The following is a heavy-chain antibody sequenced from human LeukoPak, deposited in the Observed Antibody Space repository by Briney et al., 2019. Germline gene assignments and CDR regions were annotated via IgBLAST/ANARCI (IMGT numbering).Heavy chain of an antibody. CDR2: IIPILGIA. J-gene: IGHJ6*02. CDR3: ARGSGIGIVGASTAYYYGIDV. Sequence: GASVKVSCKASGGTFSSYAISWVRQAPGQGLEWMGRIIPILGIANYAQKFQGRVTITAGKSTSTAYMELSSLRSEDTAVYYCARGSGIGIVGASTAYYYGIDVWGQGTTVTVSS. V-gene: IGHV1-69*04. CDR1: GGTFSSYA. D-gene: IGHD1-26*01.